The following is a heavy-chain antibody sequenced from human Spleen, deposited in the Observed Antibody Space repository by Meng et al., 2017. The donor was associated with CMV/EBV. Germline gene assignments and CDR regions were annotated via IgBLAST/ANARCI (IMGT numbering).Heavy chain of an antibody. CDR1: GFTFSNYN. D-gene: IGHD4-17*01. V-gene: IGHV3-21*01. CDR3: ARRVDGDFNYYGMDV. Sequence: GESLKISCAASGFTFSNYNMNWVRQAPRKGLEWVSVISGSGDSTYYADSVKGRFTISRDNAKNSLYLQMNSLRAEDTAVYYCARRVDGDFNYYGMDVWGQGTTVTVSS. CDR2: ISGSGDST. J-gene: IGHJ6*02.